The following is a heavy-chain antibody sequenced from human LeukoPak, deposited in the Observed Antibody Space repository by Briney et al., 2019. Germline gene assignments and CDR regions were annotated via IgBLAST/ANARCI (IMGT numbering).Heavy chain of an antibody. J-gene: IGHJ4*02. D-gene: IGHD5-24*01. Sequence: PGGSLRLSCAASGFTFSSYSMIWVRQAPGKGLEGVSSISSPSGHIFYAASVKGRFTISKDNSKNTLYLQMNSLRAEDTAVYYCAKVIREVDMSYDYWGQGALVTVSS. CDR1: GFTFSSYS. V-gene: IGHV3-21*04. CDR3: AKVIREVDMSYDY. CDR2: ISSPSGHI.